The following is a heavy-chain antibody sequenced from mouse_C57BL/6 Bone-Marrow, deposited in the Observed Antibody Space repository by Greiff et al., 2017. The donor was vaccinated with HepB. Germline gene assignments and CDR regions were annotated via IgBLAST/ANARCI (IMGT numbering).Heavy chain of an antibody. J-gene: IGHJ3*01. CDR2: IYPGSGST. Sequence: QVQLQQPGAELVKPGASVKMSCKASGYTFTSYWITWVKQRPGQGLEWIGDIYPGSGSTNYNEKFKSKATLTVDTSSSTAYMQLSSLTSEDSAVYYCARSPYYSNLSWFAYWGQGTLVTVSA. CDR3: ARSPYYSNLSWFAY. D-gene: IGHD2-5*01. CDR1: GYTFTSYW. V-gene: IGHV1-55*01.